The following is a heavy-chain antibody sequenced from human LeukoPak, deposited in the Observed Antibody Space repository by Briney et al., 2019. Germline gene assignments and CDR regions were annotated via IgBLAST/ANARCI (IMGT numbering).Heavy chain of an antibody. CDR1: GFTFSTHA. J-gene: IGHJ4*02. CDR3: ATTSIAAAVPGCFDY. V-gene: IGHV3-21*01. CDR2: ISSSSSYI. D-gene: IGHD6-13*01. Sequence: GGSLRLSCAPSGFTFSTHAMSWVRQAPGKGLEWVSSISSSSSYIYYADSVKGRFTISRDNAKNSLYLQMNSLRTEDTAVYYCATTSIAAAVPGCFDYWGQGTLDTVFS.